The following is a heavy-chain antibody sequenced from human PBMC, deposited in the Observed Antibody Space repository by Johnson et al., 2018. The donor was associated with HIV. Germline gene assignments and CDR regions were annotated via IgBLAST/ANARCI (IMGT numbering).Heavy chain of an antibody. CDR1: GFTFSRYW. Sequence: VQLVESGGGLVQPGGSLRLSCAASGFTFSRYWMSWVRQAPGKGLAWVANIKQDGSEKYYVVSVKGRFTISRNTAKNSLYLQMNSLRAEDTAVYYCARVGRTRAFDIWGQGTMVTVSS. CDR2: IKQDGSEK. D-gene: IGHD1-26*01. CDR3: ARVGRTRAFDI. V-gene: IGHV3-7*01. J-gene: IGHJ3*02.